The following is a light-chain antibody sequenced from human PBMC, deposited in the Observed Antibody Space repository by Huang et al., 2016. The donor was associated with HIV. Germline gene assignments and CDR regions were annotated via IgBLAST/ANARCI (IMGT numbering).Light chain of an antibody. J-gene: IGKJ2*01. CDR2: LGA. V-gene: IGKV2-28*01. CDR1: QSLLHSNGYNY. Sequence: DIVMTQSPLSLPVTPAEPASISCRSSQSLLHSNGYNYLSWFLQKPGQSPQLLIYLGANLASGVPERFSGSGSGTDFTLKISRVEAEDVGVYYCMQGLQIPHTFGQGTKLEIK. CDR3: MQGLQIPHT.